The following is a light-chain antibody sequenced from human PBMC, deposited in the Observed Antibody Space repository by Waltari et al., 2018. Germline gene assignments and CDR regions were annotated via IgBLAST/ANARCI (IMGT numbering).Light chain of an antibody. J-gene: IGLJ1*01. V-gene: IGLV3-19*01. CDR3: NSRDSNGNPFV. Sequence: SSELTQDPAVSVALVQTVRITCQGDSLRSHYANWYRQKPGQAPLLVMYGKNNRPSGIPDRFSGSYSGDTASLTITGAQAEDEADYYCNSRDSNGNPFVFGPATKVTVL. CDR2: GKN. CDR1: SLRSHY.